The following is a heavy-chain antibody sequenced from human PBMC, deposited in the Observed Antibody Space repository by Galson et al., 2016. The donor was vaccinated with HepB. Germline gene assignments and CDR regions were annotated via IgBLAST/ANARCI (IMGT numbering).Heavy chain of an antibody. CDR2: ITSNSGST. D-gene: IGHD3-16*01. CDR3: AKNLGGQTHWSSFPLPARCGVDV. Sequence: SLRLSCAASGFIFDDYAMHWVRQVPGKGLEWVSGITSNSGSTGYADSVKGRFTISRDNAKNSLYLQMNSLRTEATALYYCAKNLGGQTHWSSFPLPARCGVDVWGQGTTVTVSS. CDR1: GFIFDDYA. V-gene: IGHV3-9*01. J-gene: IGHJ6*02.